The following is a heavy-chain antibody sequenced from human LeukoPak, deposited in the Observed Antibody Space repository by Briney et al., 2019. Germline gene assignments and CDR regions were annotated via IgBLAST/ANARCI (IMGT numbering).Heavy chain of an antibody. D-gene: IGHD3-22*01. CDR3: AKVLLTGYYYDY. Sequence: GGSLRLSCAASGLIFSKFAMTWVRQAPGKGLEWVSSISGGGDGTHYADSVKGRFTISRDNSKNTLYLQMNSLRAEDTAVYYCAKVLLTGYYYDYWGPGTLVTVSS. J-gene: IGHJ4*02. CDR1: GLIFSKFA. V-gene: IGHV3-23*01. CDR2: ISGGGDGT.